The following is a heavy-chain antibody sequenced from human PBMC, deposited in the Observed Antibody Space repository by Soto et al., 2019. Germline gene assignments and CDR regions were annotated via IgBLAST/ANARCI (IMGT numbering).Heavy chain of an antibody. CDR2: ISSGGGGT. CDR1: DFTFSEYS. CDR3: ASRGPVTTDLLGGY. J-gene: IGHJ4*02. V-gene: IGHV3-23*01. Sequence: GGSLRLSCAASDFTFSEYSMSWVRQAPGKGLQWLSSISSGGGGTYYADSVKGRFTISRDNSNNTLYLQMNRLRGEDTATYYCASRGPVTTDLLGGYWGQGILVTVSS. D-gene: IGHD4-17*01.